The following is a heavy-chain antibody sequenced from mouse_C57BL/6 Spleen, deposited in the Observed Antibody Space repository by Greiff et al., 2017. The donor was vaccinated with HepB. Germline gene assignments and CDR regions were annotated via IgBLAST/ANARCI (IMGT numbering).Heavy chain of an antibody. CDR2: IDPEDGET. D-gene: IGHD2-5*01. V-gene: IGHV14-2*01. J-gene: IGHJ4*01. Sequence: EVKVVESGAELVKPGASVKLSCTASGFNIKDYYMHWVKQRTEQGLEWIGRIDPEDGETKYAPKFQGKATITADTSSNTAYLQLSSLTSEDTAVYYCARAYYSNRDAMDYWGQGTSVTVSS. CDR3: ARAYYSNRDAMDY. CDR1: GFNIKDYY.